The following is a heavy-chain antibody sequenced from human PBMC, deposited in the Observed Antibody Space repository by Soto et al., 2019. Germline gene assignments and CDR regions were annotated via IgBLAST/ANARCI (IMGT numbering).Heavy chain of an antibody. CDR2: ISGSGGST. D-gene: IGHD3-10*01. J-gene: IGHJ4*02. V-gene: IGHV3-23*01. CDR3: AISGRLRNFDY. Sequence: GGSLRLSCAASGFTFSSYAMSWVRQAPGKGLEWVSAISGSGGSTYYADSVKGRFTISRDNSKNTLYLQMNGLRAEDTAVYYCAISGRLRNFDYWGQGTLVTVSS. CDR1: GFTFSSYA.